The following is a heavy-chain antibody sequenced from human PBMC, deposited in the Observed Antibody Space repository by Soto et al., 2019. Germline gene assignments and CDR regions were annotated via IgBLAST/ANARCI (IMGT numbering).Heavy chain of an antibody. V-gene: IGHV3-23*01. CDR2: ISGSGGST. CDR1: GFTFSSYA. D-gene: IGHD6-19*01. J-gene: IGHJ5*02. CDR3: AKGPRSGWLGYNWFDP. Sequence: PGGSLRLSCAASGFTFSSYAMSWVRQAPGKGLEWVSAISGSGGSTYYADSVKGRFTISRDNSKNTLYLQMNSLRAEDTAVYYCAKGPRSGWLGYNWFDPWGQGTLVTVSS.